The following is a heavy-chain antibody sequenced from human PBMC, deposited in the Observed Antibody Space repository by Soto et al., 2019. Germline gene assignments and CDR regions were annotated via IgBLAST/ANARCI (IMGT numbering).Heavy chain of an antibody. D-gene: IGHD3-22*01. J-gene: IGHJ4*02. CDR1: GFTFSTYH. CDR2: AKQDGSAK. CDR3: ARGSREYYYDSSGYQDFDY. V-gene: IGHV3-7*04. Sequence: GGSLRLSCAAAGFTFSTYHMSWVRQAPGKGLEWVASAKQDGSAKDYADSVKGRFTISRDNAKNTLYLQMNSLRAEDTAVYYCARGSREYYYDSSGYQDFDYWGQGTLVTVSS.